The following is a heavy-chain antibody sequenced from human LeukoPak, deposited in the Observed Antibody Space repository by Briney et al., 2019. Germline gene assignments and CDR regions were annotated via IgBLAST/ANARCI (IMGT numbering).Heavy chain of an antibody. Sequence: PSGTLSLTCAVSGGSISSSNWWSWVRQPPGKGLEWIGEIYHSGSTNYNPSLKSRVTISVDKSKNQFSLKLSSVTAADKAVYYCARASSSGWYPYYFDYWGQGTLVTVSS. V-gene: IGHV4-4*02. J-gene: IGHJ4*02. CDR3: ARASSSGWYPYYFDY. D-gene: IGHD6-19*01. CDR2: IYHSGST. CDR1: GGSISSSNW.